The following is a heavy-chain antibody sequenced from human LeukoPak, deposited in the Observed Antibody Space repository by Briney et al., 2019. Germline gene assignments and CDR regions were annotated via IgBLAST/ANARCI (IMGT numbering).Heavy chain of an antibody. CDR3: AKAGPYYDSSGYFDY. V-gene: IGHV3-23*01. CDR2: ISGSGGST. D-gene: IGHD3-22*01. CDR1: GFTFSSYA. Sequence: GGSLRLSCAASGFTFSSYAMHWVRQAPGKGLEWVSAISGSGGSTYYADSVKGRFTISRDNSKNTLYLQMNSLRAEDTAVYYCAKAGPYYDSSGYFDYWGQGTLVTVSS. J-gene: IGHJ4*02.